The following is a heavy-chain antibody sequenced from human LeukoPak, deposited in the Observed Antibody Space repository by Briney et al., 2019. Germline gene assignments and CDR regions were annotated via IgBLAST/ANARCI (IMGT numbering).Heavy chain of an antibody. CDR2: IYPGDSDT. Sequence: GESLKISCKGSGYIFTNYWIGWVRQMPGKGLEWMGIIYPGDSDTRYSPSFQGQVTISADKSIRTAYPQWSSLKASDTAMYYCARSRGSGSYYQDYYYSGMDVWGQGTTVTVSS. D-gene: IGHD3-10*01. J-gene: IGHJ6*02. CDR3: ARSRGSGSYYQDYYYSGMDV. V-gene: IGHV5-51*01. CDR1: GYIFTNYW.